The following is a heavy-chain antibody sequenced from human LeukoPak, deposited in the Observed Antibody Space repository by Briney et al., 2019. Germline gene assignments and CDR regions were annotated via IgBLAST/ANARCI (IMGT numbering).Heavy chain of an antibody. J-gene: IGHJ4*02. D-gene: IGHD3-22*01. CDR1: GYTFTSYD. CDR2: MNPNSGNT. Sequence: ASVKVSCKASGYTFTSYDINWVRQATGQGLEWMGWMNPNSGNTGYAQKFQGRVTMTRNTSISTAYMELSSPRSEDTAVYYCARSAGYYYDSSGANDYWGQGTLVTVSS. CDR3: ARSAGYYYDSSGANDY. V-gene: IGHV1-8*01.